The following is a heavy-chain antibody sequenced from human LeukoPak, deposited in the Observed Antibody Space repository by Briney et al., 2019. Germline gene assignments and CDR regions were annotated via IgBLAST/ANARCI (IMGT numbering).Heavy chain of an antibody. J-gene: IGHJ4*02. V-gene: IGHV1-18*01. CDR2: ISAYNGNT. CDR3: ARDMGTIVVVPALDY. CDR1: GYTFTSYG. D-gene: IGHD2-2*01. Sequence: ASVKVSCKASGYTFTSYGISWVRQAPGQGLEWMGWISAYNGNTNYAQKLQGRVTMTTDTSTSTAYMELRSLRSDDTAVYYCARDMGTIVVVPALDYWGQGTLVTVSS.